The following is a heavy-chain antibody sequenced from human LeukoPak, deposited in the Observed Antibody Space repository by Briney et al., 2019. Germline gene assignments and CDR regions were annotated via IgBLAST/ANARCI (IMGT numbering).Heavy chain of an antibody. CDR3: ARKSQGSFDY. D-gene: IGHD1-14*01. J-gene: IGHJ4*02. CDR2: IYYSGST. Sequence: SETLSLTCTVSGGSISSSSYYWGWIRQPPGKGLEWIGSIYYSGSTYYNPSLKSRVTISVDTSKNQLSLQLNSVTPEDTAVYYCARKSQGSFDYWGQGTLVTVSS. CDR1: GGSISSSSYY. V-gene: IGHV4-39*07.